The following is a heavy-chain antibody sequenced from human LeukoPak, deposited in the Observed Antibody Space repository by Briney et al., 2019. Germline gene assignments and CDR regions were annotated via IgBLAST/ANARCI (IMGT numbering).Heavy chain of an antibody. Sequence: SETLSLTCTVSGGSISSGGYYWSWIRQPPGKGLEWIGYIYHSGSTYYNPSLKSRVTISVDTSKNQFSLKLSSVTAADTAVYYCAKHSSGWPGYYYYGMDVWGQGTTVTVSS. D-gene: IGHD6-19*01. V-gene: IGHV4-30-2*01. J-gene: IGHJ6*02. CDR2: IYHSGST. CDR1: GGSISSGGYY. CDR3: AKHSSGWPGYYYYGMDV.